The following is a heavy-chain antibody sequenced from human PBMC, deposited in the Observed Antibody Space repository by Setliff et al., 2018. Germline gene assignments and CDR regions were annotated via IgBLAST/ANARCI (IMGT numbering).Heavy chain of an antibody. D-gene: IGHD3-22*01. V-gene: IGHV1-18*01. J-gene: IGHJ4*02. CDR1: GYTFTDSL. CDR2: INNYSFKT. CDR3: ARINFYVSSGYYYAPDF. Sequence: ASVKVSCKTSGYTFTDSLISWVRQAPGQGLEWVGWINNYSFKTTYPQKFLDRVTVTTDTSATTAYMELKNLRSDDTAVYYCARINFYVSSGYYYAPDFWGQGTLVTVSS.